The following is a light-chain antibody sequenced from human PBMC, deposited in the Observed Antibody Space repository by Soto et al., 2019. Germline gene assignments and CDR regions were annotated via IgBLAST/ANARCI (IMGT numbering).Light chain of an antibody. J-gene: IGKJ1*01. Sequence: EIQMTQSPSTLSASVGDRVTITCRASQSISSWLAWYQQKPGTAPKLLIYMASTLESGVPSRFSGSGSGTEFTLTISSLQPDDFATYYCQQYNSYPWTFGQGTKVEIK. V-gene: IGKV1-5*03. CDR1: QSISSW. CDR3: QQYNSYPWT. CDR2: MAS.